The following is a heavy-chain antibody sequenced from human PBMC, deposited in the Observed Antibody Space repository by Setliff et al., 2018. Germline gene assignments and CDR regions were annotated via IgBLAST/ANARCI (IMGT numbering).Heavy chain of an antibody. Sequence: SETLSLTCIVSGDSIGSNKNYWGWIRQPPGKGLEYIGSIYYSGNTYYNASLRSRVTISVDTSKNQVSLKLTSVTVADTAVYYCARDYWGSLDYWGQGILVTVSS. CDR1: GDSIGSNKNY. J-gene: IGHJ4*02. V-gene: IGHV4-39*02. CDR2: IYYSGNT. CDR3: ARDYWGSLDY. D-gene: IGHD7-27*01.